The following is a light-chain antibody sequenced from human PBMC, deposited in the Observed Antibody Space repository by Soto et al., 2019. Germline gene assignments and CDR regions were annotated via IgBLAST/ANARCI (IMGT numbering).Light chain of an antibody. CDR1: TSDVGAYNY. Sequence: QSALTQPASVSGSPGQSITISCTGSTSDVGAYNYVSWYKHHPGQAPQLMIYEVSNRPSGVSNRFSGSKSGNTASLTISGLQADDEGDYYCSSKTSSSTPSYVFGTGTKVTVL. V-gene: IGLV2-14*01. CDR3: SSKTSSSTPSYV. CDR2: EVS. J-gene: IGLJ1*01.